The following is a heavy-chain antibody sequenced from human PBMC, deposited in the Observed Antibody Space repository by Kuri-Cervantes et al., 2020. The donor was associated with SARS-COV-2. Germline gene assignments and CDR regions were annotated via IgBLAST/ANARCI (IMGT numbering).Heavy chain of an antibody. V-gene: IGHV1-2*02. CDR2: INPNSGGT. CDR1: GYTFTGYY. J-gene: IGHJ6*03. Sequence: ASVKVSCKASGYTFTGYYMHWVRQAPGQGLEWMGWINPNSGGTNYAQKFQGRVTMTRDTSISTAYMEPSRLRSDDTAVYYCAREAYSYGFIYYYYMDVWGKGTTVTVSS. D-gene: IGHD5-18*01. CDR3: AREAYSYGFIYYYYMDV.